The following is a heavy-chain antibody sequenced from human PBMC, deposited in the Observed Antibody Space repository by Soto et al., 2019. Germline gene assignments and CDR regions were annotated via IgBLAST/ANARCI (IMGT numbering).Heavy chain of an antibody. D-gene: IGHD3-22*01. J-gene: IGHJ4*02. CDR1: GFTFSSYA. CDR2: ISGNGRSA. CDR3: AKGGIPMMVVATAKFYFAS. V-gene: IGHV3-23*01. Sequence: GGALRLSCAASGFTFSSYAMSWVRRAPGKWLEWVSSISGNGRSAYYADSVKGRFTISRDNAKNTLYLQINSLRVEDTAVYFCAKGGIPMMVVATAKFYFASWGQGRLVTVSS.